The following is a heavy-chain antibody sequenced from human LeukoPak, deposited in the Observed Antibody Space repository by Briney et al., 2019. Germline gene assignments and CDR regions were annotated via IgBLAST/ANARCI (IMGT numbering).Heavy chain of an antibody. V-gene: IGHV4-4*07. Sequence: PSETLSLTCTVSGGSISSYYWSWIRQPAGKGLEWVGRIYTSGSTNYNPSLKSRVTISVDKSKNQFSLKLSSVTAADTAVYYCARERGTGLFDYWGQGTLVTVSS. CDR1: GGSISSYY. D-gene: IGHD3/OR15-3a*01. J-gene: IGHJ4*02. CDR2: IYTSGST. CDR3: ARERGTGLFDY.